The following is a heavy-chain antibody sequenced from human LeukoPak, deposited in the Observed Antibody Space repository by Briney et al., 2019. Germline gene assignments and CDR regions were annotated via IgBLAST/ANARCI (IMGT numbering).Heavy chain of an antibody. CDR2: ISGSGGST. CDR3: AKDLATIEVTYFDH. CDR1: GFTFSSYA. D-gene: IGHD5-12*01. Sequence: PGGSQRLSCAASGFTFSSYAMSWVRQAPGKGLEWVSGISGSGGSTYYADSVKGRFTISRDNSKNTMYLQMNSLRAEDTAVYYCAKDLATIEVTYFDHWGQGALVTVSS. J-gene: IGHJ4*02. V-gene: IGHV3-23*01.